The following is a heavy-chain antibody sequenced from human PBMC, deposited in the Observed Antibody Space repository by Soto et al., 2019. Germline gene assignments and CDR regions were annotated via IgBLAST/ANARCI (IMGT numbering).Heavy chain of an antibody. D-gene: IGHD1-26*01. J-gene: IGHJ6*02. Sequence: QVQLVQSGAEVKKPGSSVKVSCKASGGTFSSYAISWVRQAPGQGLEWMGGIIPILGTANYAQKFQGRVTITADKSTSTAYMELSSLRSEDTAVYYCARGPYKIYRGSYGAGYYYYGMDVWGQGTTVAVSS. CDR3: ARGPYKIYRGSYGAGYYYYGMDV. V-gene: IGHV1-69*06. CDR2: IIPILGTA. CDR1: GGTFSSYA.